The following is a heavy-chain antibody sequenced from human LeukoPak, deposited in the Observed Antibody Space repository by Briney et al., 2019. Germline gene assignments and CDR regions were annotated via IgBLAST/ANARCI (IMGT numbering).Heavy chain of an antibody. Sequence: GGSLRLSCVASGLRFPNFAMHWVRQAPGKGLESLSVISDNGGTTSYADSVKGRFIVSRDNSKNTLFLQMSSLRPEDTAVYYCVKGGYGHTYHYNWFDHWGQGTLVTVSS. V-gene: IGHV3-64*02. J-gene: IGHJ5*02. D-gene: IGHD5-18*01. CDR1: GLRFPNFA. CDR3: VKGGYGHTYHYNWFDH. CDR2: ISDNGGTT.